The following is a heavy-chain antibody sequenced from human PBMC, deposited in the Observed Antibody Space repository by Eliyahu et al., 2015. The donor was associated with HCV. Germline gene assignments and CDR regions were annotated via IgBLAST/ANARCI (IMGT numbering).Heavy chain of an antibody. CDR3: AYHGLRGVTEGYFDY. CDR1: GFTFSSYS. V-gene: IGHV3-21*01. CDR2: ISSSSSYI. D-gene: IGHD3-10*01. Sequence: EVQLVESGGGLVKPGGSLRLSCAASGFTFSSYSMNWVRQAPGKGLEWVSSISSSSSYIYYADSVKGRFTISRDNAKNSLYLQMNSLRAEDTAVYYCAYHGLRGVTEGYFDYWGQGTLVTVSS. J-gene: IGHJ4*02.